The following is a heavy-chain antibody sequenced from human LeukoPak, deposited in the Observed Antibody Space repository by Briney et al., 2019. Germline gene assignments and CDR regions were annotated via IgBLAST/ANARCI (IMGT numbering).Heavy chain of an antibody. Sequence: WASVKVSCKASGGTFSSYAISWVRQAPGQGLEWMGGIIPIFGTANYAQKFQGRVTITADEPTSTAYMELSSLRSEDTAVYYCARAESITMVRGVHPPYYYYYGMDVWGKGTTVTVSS. D-gene: IGHD3-10*01. V-gene: IGHV1-69*13. CDR1: GGTFSSYA. CDR2: IIPIFGTA. CDR3: ARAESITMVRGVHPPYYYYYGMDV. J-gene: IGHJ6*04.